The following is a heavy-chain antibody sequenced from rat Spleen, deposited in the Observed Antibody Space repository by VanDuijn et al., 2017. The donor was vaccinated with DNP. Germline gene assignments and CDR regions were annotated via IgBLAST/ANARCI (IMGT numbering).Heavy chain of an antibody. CDR1: GYSITSYHG. D-gene: IGHD1-6*01. J-gene: IGHJ2*01. CDR3: ARSDVYYGFDY. Sequence: EVQLQESGPGLVKPSQSLSLTCSVTGYSITSYHGWNWIRWFPGAKLEWMGYKNSAGITNYNPSLKSRISITRDTSRNQFFLQVNSVSPEDTATYYCARSDVYYGFDYWGQGVMVTVSS. CDR2: KNSAGIT. V-gene: IGHV3-3*01.